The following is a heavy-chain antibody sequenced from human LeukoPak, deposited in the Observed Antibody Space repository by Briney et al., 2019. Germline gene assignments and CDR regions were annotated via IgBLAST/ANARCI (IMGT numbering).Heavy chain of an antibody. V-gene: IGHV1-69*06. CDR1: GGTFSSYA. D-gene: IGHD3-22*01. CDR2: IIPIFGTA. CDR3: ARTPPMEDSSGYYY. Sequence: GASVKVSCKASGGTFSSYAISWVRQAPGQGLEWMGGIIPIFGTANYAQKFQGRVTITADKSTSTAYMELSSLRSEDTAVYYCARTPPMEDSSGYYYWGQGTLVTVSS. J-gene: IGHJ4*02.